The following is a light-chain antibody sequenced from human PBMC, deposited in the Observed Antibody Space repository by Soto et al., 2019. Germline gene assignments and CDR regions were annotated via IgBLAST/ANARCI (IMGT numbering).Light chain of an antibody. Sequence: DIQMTQSPSSLSASVGDRVTITCRASQGISTYLIWYQQRRGKAPKLLIYAASNLVSGVPSRFSGSGSGTEFTLTISSLQPEDFATYYCQQSYRTPYTFGQGTKLETK. CDR1: QGISTY. CDR2: AAS. J-gene: IGKJ2*01. CDR3: QQSYRTPYT. V-gene: IGKV1-39*01.